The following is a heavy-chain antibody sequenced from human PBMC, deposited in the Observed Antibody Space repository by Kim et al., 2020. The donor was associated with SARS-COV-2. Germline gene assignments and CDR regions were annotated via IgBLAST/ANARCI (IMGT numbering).Heavy chain of an antibody. Sequence: AQKFQGRGTMTRNTSISTAYMELSSLRSEDTAVYYCAREGYCSGGSCQDDWGQGTLVTVSS. V-gene: IGHV1-8*01. J-gene: IGHJ4*02. D-gene: IGHD2-15*01. CDR3: AREGYCSGGSCQDD.